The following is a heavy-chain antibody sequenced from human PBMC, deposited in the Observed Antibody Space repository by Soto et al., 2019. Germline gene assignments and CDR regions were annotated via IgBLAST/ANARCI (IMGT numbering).Heavy chain of an antibody. CDR1: GFTFSNAW. CDR2: IKSKTDGGTA. CDR3: TTGLTGTTSRSF. Sequence: GGSLRLSCAASGFTFSNAWMNWVRQAPGKGLEWVGRIKSKTDGGTADYAAPVEGRFTISRDDSKNTLYLQMNSLKTEDTAVYYCTTGLTGTTSRSFWGQGTLVTVSS. J-gene: IGHJ4*02. V-gene: IGHV3-15*07. D-gene: IGHD1-7*01.